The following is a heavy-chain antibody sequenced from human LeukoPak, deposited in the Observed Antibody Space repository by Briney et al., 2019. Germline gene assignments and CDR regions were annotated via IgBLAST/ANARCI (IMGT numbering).Heavy chain of an antibody. CDR2: IYNSGGA. CDR1: GVTLSSYY. D-gene: IGHD2-2*01. J-gene: IGHJ5*02. Sequence: SETLSLTCTVSGVTLSSYYLSWIGQPPARGVEGIGYIYNSGGANYNPSLKSRVTMAVDASKNQFSLKLSSVTAADTAVYYWARVRAGVVPAALPCNWFDPRGEGALVTVCS. CDR3: ARVRAGVVPAALPCNWFDP. V-gene: IGHV4-59*12.